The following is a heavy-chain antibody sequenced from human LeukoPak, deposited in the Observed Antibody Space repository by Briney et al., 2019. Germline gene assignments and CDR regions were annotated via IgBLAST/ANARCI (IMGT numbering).Heavy chain of an antibody. D-gene: IGHD1-26*01. Sequence: SETLSLTCTVSGGSISSYYWSWIRQPAGKGLEWIGRIYTSGSTNYNPSLKSRVTMSVDTSKNQFSLKLSSVTAADTAVYYCARGGSGSYSTWGDYYYYMDVWGKGTTVTISS. J-gene: IGHJ6*03. CDR1: GGSISSYY. V-gene: IGHV4-4*07. CDR2: IYTSGST. CDR3: ARGGSGSYSTWGDYYYYMDV.